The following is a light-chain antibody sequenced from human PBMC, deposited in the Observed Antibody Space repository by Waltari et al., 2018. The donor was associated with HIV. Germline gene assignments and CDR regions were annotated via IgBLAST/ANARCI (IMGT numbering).Light chain of an antibody. CDR2: KAS. V-gene: IGKV1-5*03. CDR1: QNIISW. Sequence: DIQMTQSPSTLSAYVGDRVTSTCRASQNIISWLTWYQHKPGKAPNLLIHKASTLQSGVPSRFSRNGFGTQFTLSISSLQPDAFATYYCQQYSSHLCTFGQGTEVEVK. J-gene: IGKJ1*01. CDR3: QQYSSHLCT.